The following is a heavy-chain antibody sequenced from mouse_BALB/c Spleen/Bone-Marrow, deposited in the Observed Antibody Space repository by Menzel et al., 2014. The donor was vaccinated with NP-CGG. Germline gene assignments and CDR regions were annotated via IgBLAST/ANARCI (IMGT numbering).Heavy chain of an antibody. CDR1: GYPLTSYV. D-gene: IGHD2-14*01. CDR2: INPYNDGT. Sequence: VQLQQSGPELVKPGASVKMSCKASGYPLTSYVMHWVKQKPGQGLEWIGYINPYNDGTKYNEKFKGKATLTSDKSSSTAYMELSSLTSEDSAVYYCARGGRYDGAWFAYWGQGTLVTVSA. V-gene: IGHV1-14*01. CDR3: ARGGRYDGAWFAY. J-gene: IGHJ3*01.